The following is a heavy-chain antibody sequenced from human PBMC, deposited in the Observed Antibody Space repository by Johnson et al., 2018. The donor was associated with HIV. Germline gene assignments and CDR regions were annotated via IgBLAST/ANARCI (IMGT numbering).Heavy chain of an antibody. CDR2: INWNGGST. D-gene: IGHD6-6*01. Sequence: MQLVESGGGVVRPGGSLRLSCAASGFTFEDYGISWVRQTPGKGLGWGSGINWNGGSTAYADSVKGRFTISRDNSKNTMYLQMNSLRAEDTAVYYCAKKRSVLAARLGDGFDIWGQWTMVTVSS. CDR1: GFTFEDYG. J-gene: IGHJ3*02. V-gene: IGHV3-20*04. CDR3: AKKRSVLAARLGDGFDI.